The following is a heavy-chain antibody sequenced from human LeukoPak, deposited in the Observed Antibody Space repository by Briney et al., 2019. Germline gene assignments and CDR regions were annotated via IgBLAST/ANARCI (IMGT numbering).Heavy chain of an antibody. J-gene: IGHJ4*02. CDR3: ATERGMVLYEH. CDR2: IYTGGNT. D-gene: IGHD2-8*01. CDR1: GISVSRNY. V-gene: IGHV3-66*01. Sequence: GGSLRLSCAPSGISVSRNYMSWVRQAPGKGLKWVSVIYTGGNTYYADSVKGRFTISRDDSKNTVYLQMNSLRADDTAVYYCATERGMVLYEHWGQGTLVTVSS.